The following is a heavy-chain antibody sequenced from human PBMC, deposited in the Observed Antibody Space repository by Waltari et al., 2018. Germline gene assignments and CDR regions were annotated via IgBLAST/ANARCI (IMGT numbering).Heavy chain of an antibody. CDR2: IYYSGST. Sequence: QLQLQESGPGLVKPSETLSLTCTVSGGSISSSSYYWGWIRQPPGKGLEWIGSIYYSGSTNYNPSRKSRVTISVDTSKNQFALKLSSVTAADTAVYYCARQTWIQLWLYAFDIWGQGTMVTVSS. J-gene: IGHJ3*02. V-gene: IGHV4-39*01. D-gene: IGHD5-18*01. CDR1: GGSISSSSYY. CDR3: ARQTWIQLWLYAFDI.